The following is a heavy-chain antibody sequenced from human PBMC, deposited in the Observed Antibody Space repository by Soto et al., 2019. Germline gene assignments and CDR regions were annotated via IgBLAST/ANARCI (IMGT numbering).Heavy chain of an antibody. Sequence: QVQLQESGPGLVKPSQTLSLTCVISGDSVSSNSAAWNWIRLSPSRGLEWLARTYYRSRWYNDYAVSVRSRITVYPDTSKNQFSLQLTSVTPEDTAVYYCAGTTSHHWLYMDVWGKGATVTVSS. J-gene: IGHJ6*03. V-gene: IGHV6-1*01. CDR3: AGTTSHHWLYMDV. CDR1: GDSVSSNSAA. CDR2: TYYRSRWYN. D-gene: IGHD1-7*01.